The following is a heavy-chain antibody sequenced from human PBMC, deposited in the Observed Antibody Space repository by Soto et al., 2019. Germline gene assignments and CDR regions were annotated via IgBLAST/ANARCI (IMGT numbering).Heavy chain of an antibody. CDR1: GFTFSNYV. Sequence: QVQLVESGGGVVQPGRSLRLSCAASGFTFSNYVMHWVRQAPAKGLEWVAVISYDGNNKYYADSVKGRFTISRDNSKKTLYLQMNSLRTEDTAVFYCARGNVVVLTATGIDFWGQGTLVTVSS. CDR3: ARGNVVVLTATGIDF. D-gene: IGHD2-15*01. CDR2: ISYDGNNK. V-gene: IGHV3-30-3*01. J-gene: IGHJ4*02.